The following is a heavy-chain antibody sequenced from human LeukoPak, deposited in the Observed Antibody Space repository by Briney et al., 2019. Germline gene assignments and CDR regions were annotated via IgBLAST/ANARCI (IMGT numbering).Heavy chain of an antibody. CDR1: GYTFTSYY. CDR2: INPSGGST. Sequence: ASVTVSCKASGYTFTSYYMHWVRQAPGQGLEWMGIINPSGGSTSYAQKFQGRVTMTRDMSTSTVYMELSSLRSEDTAVYYCARGRTYDSSGYYYQYFDYWGQGTLVTVSS. CDR3: ARGRTYDSSGYYYQYFDY. J-gene: IGHJ4*02. D-gene: IGHD3-22*01. V-gene: IGHV1-46*01.